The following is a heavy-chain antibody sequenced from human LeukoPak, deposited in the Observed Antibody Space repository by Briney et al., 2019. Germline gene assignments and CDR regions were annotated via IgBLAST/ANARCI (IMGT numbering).Heavy chain of an antibody. D-gene: IGHD3-10*01. CDR2: INPNSGGT. V-gene: IGHV1-2*04. J-gene: IGHJ4*02. Sequence: ASVKVSCKASGYTFTGYYMHWVRQAPGQGLEWMGWINPNSGGTNYAQKFQGWVTMTRDTSISTAYMELSGLRSDDTAVYYCARGGSRMVRGADSWYWGQGTLVTVSS. CDR3: ARGGSRMVRGADSWY. CDR1: GYTFTGYY.